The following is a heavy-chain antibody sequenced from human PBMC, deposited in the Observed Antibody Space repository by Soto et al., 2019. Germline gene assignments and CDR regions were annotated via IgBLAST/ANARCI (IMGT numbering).Heavy chain of an antibody. V-gene: IGHV3-48*02. J-gene: IGHJ4*02. CDR1: GFSLRSYS. CDR3: ARGGKYMYGPDIIHY. Sequence: GSLRLSCAASGFSLRSYSMNWVRQAPGKGLEWISFLSRAGSPIYYAASVRGRFTISRDSGRGSLFLQTDRLRDDDTAVYYCARGGKYMYGPDIIHYWGRGDLVTVSS. CDR2: LSRAGSPI. D-gene: IGHD2-15*01.